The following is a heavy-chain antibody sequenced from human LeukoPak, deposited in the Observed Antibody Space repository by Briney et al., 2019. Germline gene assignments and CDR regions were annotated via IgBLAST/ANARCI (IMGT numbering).Heavy chain of an antibody. CDR3: ARDLRYIVWLPDAFDI. J-gene: IGHJ3*02. D-gene: IGHD3-9*01. Sequence: GGYLTLTCAAYAFTISSNWMSWVRPAQGKGLEWVANIKQDGSEKYHVDSVKGRFTTSRDNTNNSLYLQMNSLRAKDTAVYYCARDLRYIVWLPDAFDIWGQGTMVTVSS. CDR2: IKQDGSEK. CDR1: AFTISSNW. V-gene: IGHV3-7*01.